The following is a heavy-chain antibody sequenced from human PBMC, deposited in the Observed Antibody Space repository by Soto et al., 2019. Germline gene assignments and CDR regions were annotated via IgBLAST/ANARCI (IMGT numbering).Heavy chain of an antibody. Sequence: ASVKVSCKASGYTFTSYGICWVRQAPGQGLEWMGWISAYDGNTNYAQKLQGRVTMTTDTSTSTAYMELRSLRSDDTAVYYCARTPGGGLGDLLGPYSFDSWAQETLVTVSS. CDR3: ARTPGGGLGDLLGPYSFDS. CDR1: GYTFTSYG. CDR2: ISAYDGNT. D-gene: IGHD3-10*01. V-gene: IGHV1-18*01. J-gene: IGHJ4*02.